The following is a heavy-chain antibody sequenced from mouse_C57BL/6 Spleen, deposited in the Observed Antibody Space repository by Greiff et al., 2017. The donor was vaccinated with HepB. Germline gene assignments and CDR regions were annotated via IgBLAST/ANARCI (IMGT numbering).Heavy chain of an antibody. D-gene: IGHD2-4*01. Sequence: QVQLQQPGAELVMPGASVKLSCKASGYTFTSYWMHWVKQRPGQGLEWIGEIDPSDSYTNYNQKFKGKSTLTVDKSSSTAYMQLSSLTSEDSAVYYCARSYDYDVDFDYWGQGTTLTVSS. CDR3: ARSYDYDVDFDY. CDR2: IDPSDSYT. CDR1: GYTFTSYW. J-gene: IGHJ2*01. V-gene: IGHV1-69*01.